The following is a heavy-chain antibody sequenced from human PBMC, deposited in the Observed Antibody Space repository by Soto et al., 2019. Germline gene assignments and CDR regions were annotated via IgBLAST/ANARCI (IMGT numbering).Heavy chain of an antibody. CDR1: ELSLTTSGMC. CDR2: IDWDDDK. V-gene: IGHV2-70*11. J-gene: IGHJ4*02. Sequence: SGPTLVNPTQTLTLTCSFSELSLTTSGMCVSWIRQPPGKALEWLARIDWDDDKYYSTSLKTRLTISKDTSKNQVVLTMTNMEPVATATYYCARFRITGTKAFDYWGQGTLVTVSS. CDR3: ARFRITGTKAFDY. D-gene: IGHD1-7*01.